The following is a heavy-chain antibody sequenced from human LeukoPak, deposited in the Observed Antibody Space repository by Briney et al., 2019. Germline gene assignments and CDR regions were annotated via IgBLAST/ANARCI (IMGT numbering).Heavy chain of an antibody. D-gene: IGHD2-15*01. V-gene: IGHV4-38-2*02. CDR2: IYYSGST. J-gene: IGHJ4*02. Sequence: PSETLSLTCTVSGYSISSGYYWGWIRQPPGKGLEWIGSIYYSGSTYYNPSLKSRVTISVDTSKNQFSLKLSSVTAADTAVYYCAETPRVWGQGTLVTVSS. CDR3: AETPRV. CDR1: GYSISSGYY.